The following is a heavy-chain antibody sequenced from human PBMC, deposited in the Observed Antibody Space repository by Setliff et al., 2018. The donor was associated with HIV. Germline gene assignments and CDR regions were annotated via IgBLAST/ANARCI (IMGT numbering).Heavy chain of an antibody. D-gene: IGHD3-10*01. CDR1: GYTFTNYN. CDR3: ASGRGIYGSGALEAYDI. V-gene: IGHV1-18*04. J-gene: IGHJ3*02. CDR2: ISGYGNR. Sequence: ASVKVSCKASGYTFTNYNIHWVRQAPGQGLEWMGWISGYGNRKYAQKFEGRLTVTTDTSTSTAYMELRTLRSDDTAVYFCASGRGIYGSGALEAYDIWGQGTMVTVSS.